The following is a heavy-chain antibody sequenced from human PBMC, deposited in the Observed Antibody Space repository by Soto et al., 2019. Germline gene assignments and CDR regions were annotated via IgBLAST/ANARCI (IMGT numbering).Heavy chain of an antibody. D-gene: IGHD6-19*01. CDR3: ARKGGSPGIAVAGTVGYYYYFYMDV. J-gene: IGHJ6*03. V-gene: IGHV4-34*01. Sequence: QVQLQQWGAGLLKPSETLSLTCAVYGGSFSGYYWSWIRQPPGKGLEWIGEINHSGSTNYNPSLKRRVTISVDTSKNQFSLKLSSVTAADTAVYYCARKGGSPGIAVAGTVGYYYYFYMDVWGKGTTVTVSS. CDR2: INHSGST. CDR1: GGSFSGYY.